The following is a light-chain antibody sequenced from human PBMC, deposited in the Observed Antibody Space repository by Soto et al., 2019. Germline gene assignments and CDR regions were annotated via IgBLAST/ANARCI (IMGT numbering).Light chain of an antibody. Sequence: EIVMTQSPATLSVSPGERATLSCRASQSVAFNLAWYQQKPGQAPRLLIYGTFSRATGVPARFSGSGSGTEFTLTISSLQSEDFAVYYCQQYNNWRTFGQGTKVEIK. CDR1: QSVAFN. CDR3: QQYNNWRT. CDR2: GTF. J-gene: IGKJ1*01. V-gene: IGKV3-15*01.